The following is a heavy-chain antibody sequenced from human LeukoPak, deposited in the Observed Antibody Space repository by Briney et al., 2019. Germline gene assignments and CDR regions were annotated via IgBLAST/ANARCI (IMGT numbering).Heavy chain of an antibody. CDR2: ITGSGATT. D-gene: IGHD6-13*01. CDR1: EFTFSSYT. CDR3: AKGAAADASGRYFDY. V-gene: IGHV3-23*01. Sequence: GSLRLSCAASEFTFSSYTMSWVRQAPGKGLEWVSAITGSGATTSYADSVKGRFTISRDNSKNTLFLQMNSLRVDDTAVYFCAKGAAADASGRYFDYWGQGTLVTVSS. J-gene: IGHJ4*02.